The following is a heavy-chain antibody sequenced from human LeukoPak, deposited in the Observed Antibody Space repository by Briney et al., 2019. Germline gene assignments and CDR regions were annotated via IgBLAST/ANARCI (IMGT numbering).Heavy chain of an antibody. J-gene: IGHJ3*02. CDR2: IKQDGSEK. V-gene: IGHV3-7*01. CDR3: ARDLYGGKAVRAFDI. CDR1: GFTFSSYW. Sequence: GGSLRLSCAASGFTFSSYWMSWVRLAPGKGLEWVANIKQDGSEKYYVDSVKGRFTISRDDAKNSLYLQMNSLRAEDTAVYYCARDLYGGKAVRAFDIWGQGTMVTVSS. D-gene: IGHD4-23*01.